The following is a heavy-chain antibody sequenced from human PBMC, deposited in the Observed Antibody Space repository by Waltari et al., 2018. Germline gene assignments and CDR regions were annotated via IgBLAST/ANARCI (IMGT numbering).Heavy chain of an antibody. D-gene: IGHD1-26*01. CDR1: GGSITNNIYE. CDR3: ARHSTRVGGGADF. V-gene: IGHV4-39*01. CDR2: DYHTGTM. J-gene: IGHJ4*02. Sequence: QMQLQESGPGLVKPSETLSLTCTVSGGSITNNIYEWAWIRQPPGQGLQWIGSDYHTGTMYYDLSRKGRLTVSIDTSKNQFSLKLTSVTAADTATYYCARHSTRVGGGADFWGQGTLAAVSS.